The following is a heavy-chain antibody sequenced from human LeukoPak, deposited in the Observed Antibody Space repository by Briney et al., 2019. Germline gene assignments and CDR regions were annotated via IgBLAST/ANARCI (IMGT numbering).Heavy chain of an antibody. Sequence: SETLSLTCTVSGDSINNNNYYWGWIRQPPGKGLEWIGNIYYNGRTYYSPSLKSRVTMSVDTSKNQFSLKLSSVTAADTALYYCAREFYVGYYTPLAFDIWGQGTMVTVSS. CDR3: AREFYVGYYTPLAFDI. D-gene: IGHD3-3*01. V-gene: IGHV4-39*07. J-gene: IGHJ3*02. CDR2: IYYNGRT. CDR1: GDSINNNNYY.